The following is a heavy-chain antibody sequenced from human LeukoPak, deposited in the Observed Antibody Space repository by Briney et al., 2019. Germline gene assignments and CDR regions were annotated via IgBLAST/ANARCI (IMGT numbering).Heavy chain of an antibody. Sequence: SETLSLTCTVSGGSISSNYWSWLRQPPGRGLGWMGYIYYSESTNYNPSLKSRVTITVDTSKSKYSLKLSSVTATDTGVYYCTRPYYYDSSGSPDYWGQGTLVTVSS. J-gene: IGHJ4*02. CDR2: IYYSEST. CDR3: TRPYYYDSSGSPDY. D-gene: IGHD3-22*01. V-gene: IGHV4-59*08. CDR1: GGSISSNY.